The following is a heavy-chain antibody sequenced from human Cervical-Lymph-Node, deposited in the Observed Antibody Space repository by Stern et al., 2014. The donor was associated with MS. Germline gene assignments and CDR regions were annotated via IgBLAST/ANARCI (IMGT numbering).Heavy chain of an antibody. CDR1: GDTFSSYA. J-gene: IGHJ4*02. CDR2: ITPVFGTT. V-gene: IGHV1-69*06. CDR3: ARGGGLVGYFDY. D-gene: IGHD1-26*01. Sequence: VQLEESGAEVKKPGSSVKVSCKASGDTFSSYAINWVRQVPGQGLEWKGGITPVFGTTNYAQKFQGRVTITADKSTNTAYMELMTLRSEDTAVYYCARGGGLVGYFDYWGQGTLVSVSS.